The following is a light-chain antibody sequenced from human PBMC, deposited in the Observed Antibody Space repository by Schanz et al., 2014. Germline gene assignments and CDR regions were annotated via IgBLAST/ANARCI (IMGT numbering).Light chain of an antibody. CDR3: QQYGSTTWT. CDR2: DAS. J-gene: IGKJ1*01. CDR1: QSVSSD. Sequence: EIVLTQSPGTLSLSPGDWASLSCRASQSVSSDLACYQQKFGQAPRLLIYDASNRATGIPARFSGSGPGTDFTLTISSLEPEDFAVYYCQQYGSTTWTFGQGTKVEIK. V-gene: IGKV3-11*01.